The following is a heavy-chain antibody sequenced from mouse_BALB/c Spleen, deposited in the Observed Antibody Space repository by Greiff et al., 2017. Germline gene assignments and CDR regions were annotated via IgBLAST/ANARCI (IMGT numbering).Heavy chain of an antibody. CDR3: ARNFYYFDY. CDR1: GFTFSSFG. CDR2: ISSGSSTI. V-gene: IGHV5-17*02. J-gene: IGHJ2*01. Sequence: EVQLVESGVGLVQPGGSRKLSCAASGFTFSSFGMHWVRQAPEKGLEWVAYISSGSSTIYYADTVKGRFTISRDNPKNTLFLQMTSLRSEDTAMYYCARNFYYFDYWGQGTTLTVSS.